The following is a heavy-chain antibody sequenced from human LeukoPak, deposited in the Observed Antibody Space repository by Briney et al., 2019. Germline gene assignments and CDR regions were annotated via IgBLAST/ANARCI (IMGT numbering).Heavy chain of an antibody. CDR3: ARDSRGPDY. J-gene: IGHJ4*02. D-gene: IGHD3-22*01. V-gene: IGHV3-33*05. CDR2: VSYDGSDK. Sequence: GRSLRPSCAASGFTFSNYDMYWVRQAPGRGLDWVAVVSYDGSDKYYADSVKGRFTISRDNSKTTSSLQMTGLRVEDTAVYYCARDSRGPDYWGQGALVTVSS. CDR1: GFTFSNYD.